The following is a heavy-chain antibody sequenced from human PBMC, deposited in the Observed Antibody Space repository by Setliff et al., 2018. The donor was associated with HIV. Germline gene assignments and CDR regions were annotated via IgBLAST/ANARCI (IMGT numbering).Heavy chain of an antibody. J-gene: IGHJ4*02. CDR2: INPSGGST. D-gene: IGHD3-10*01. CDR1: GYTFTSYY. Sequence: ASVKVSCKASGYTFTSYYLHWVRQAPGQGLEWMGIINPSGGSTTYAQKFQGRVTITADDSTNTAYLELSNLRFDDTATYYCARGVLYGLSEYWGTGSLVTVS. V-gene: IGHV1-46*01. CDR3: ARGVLYGLSEY.